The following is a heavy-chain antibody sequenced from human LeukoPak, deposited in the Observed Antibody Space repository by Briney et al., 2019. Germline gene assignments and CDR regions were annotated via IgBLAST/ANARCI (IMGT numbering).Heavy chain of an antibody. CDR3: ARTMVRGDPLYY. CDR2: MNPNSGNT. V-gene: IGHV1-8*01. CDR1: GYTFTSYD. Sequence: ASVTVSCKSSGYTFTSYDINWVRQATAQGLEWMGWMNPNSGNTGYAQRFQGRVTMTRNTSISTAYMELSSLRSEDTAVYYCARTMVRGDPLYYWGQGTLVTVSS. J-gene: IGHJ4*02. D-gene: IGHD3-10*01.